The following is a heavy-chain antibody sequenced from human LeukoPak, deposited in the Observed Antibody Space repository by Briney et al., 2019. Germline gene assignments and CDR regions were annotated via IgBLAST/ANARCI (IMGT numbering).Heavy chain of an antibody. CDR1: GGSISSYY. V-gene: IGHV4-59*01. J-gene: IGHJ1*01. D-gene: IGHD5-24*01. CDR2: IYYSGST. CDR3: ARGVGYNSGFPEYFQH. Sequence: PSETLSLTCTVSGGSISSYYWSWIRQPPGKGLQWIGYIYYSGSTNYNPSLKSRVTISVDTSKNQFSLKLSSVTAADTAVYYCARGVGYNSGFPEYFQHWGQGTLVTVSS.